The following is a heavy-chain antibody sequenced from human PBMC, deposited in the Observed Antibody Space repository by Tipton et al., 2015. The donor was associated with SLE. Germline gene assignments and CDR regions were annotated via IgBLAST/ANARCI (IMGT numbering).Heavy chain of an antibody. V-gene: IGHV3-30-3*01. J-gene: IGHJ4*02. CDR2: IWYDGDSE. CDR1: GFTFSRHA. Sequence: RSLRLSCVASGFTFSRHAMHWVRQAPGKGLEWVAAIWYDGDSELYADSVKGRFTISRDNSKNTLYLQMNSLAADDTALYHCVKDPQAVAAFYFDFWGRGTLVSVSS. CDR3: VKDPQAVAAFYFDF. D-gene: IGHD6-19*01.